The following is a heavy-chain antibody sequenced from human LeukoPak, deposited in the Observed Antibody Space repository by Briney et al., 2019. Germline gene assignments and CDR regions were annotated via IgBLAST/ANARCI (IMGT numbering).Heavy chain of an antibody. CDR2: ILPIFGTA. CDR1: GGTFSSYA. V-gene: IGHV1-69*01. Sequence: SSVKVSCKASGGTFSSYAISWVRQAPGHGLEWMGGILPIFGTANYAQKFQGRVTITADESTSTAYMELSSLRSEDTAVYYCARRGMRQQHPWSGSSYYYYYMDVWGKGTTVTVSS. CDR3: ARRGMRQQHPWSGSSYYYYYMDV. J-gene: IGHJ6*03. D-gene: IGHD6-13*01.